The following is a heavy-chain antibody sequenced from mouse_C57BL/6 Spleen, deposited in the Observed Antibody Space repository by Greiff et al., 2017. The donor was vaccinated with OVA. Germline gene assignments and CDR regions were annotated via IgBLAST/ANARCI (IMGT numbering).Heavy chain of an antibody. Sequence: VQLKESGGGLVKPGGSLKLSCAASGFTFSDYGMHWVRQAPEKGLEWVAYISSGSSTIYYADTVKGRFTISRDNAKNTLFLQMTSLRSEDTAMYYCARGDYYGSSPLGYFDVWGTGTTVTVSS. D-gene: IGHD1-1*01. CDR2: ISSGSSTI. CDR3: ARGDYYGSSPLGYFDV. J-gene: IGHJ1*03. CDR1: GFTFSDYG. V-gene: IGHV5-17*01.